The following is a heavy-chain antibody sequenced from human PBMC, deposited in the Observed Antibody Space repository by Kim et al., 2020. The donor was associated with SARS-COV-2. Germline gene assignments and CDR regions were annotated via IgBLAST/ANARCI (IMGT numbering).Heavy chain of an antibody. CDR3: ARASPDYDSSGYYVPALDY. D-gene: IGHD3-22*01. V-gene: IGHV1-69*13. CDR1: GGTFSSYA. J-gene: IGHJ4*02. CDR2: IIPIFGTA. Sequence: SVKVSCKASGGTFSSYAISWVRQAPGQGLEWMGGIIPIFGTANYAQKFQGRVTITADESTSTDYMELSSLRSEDTAVYYCARASPDYDSSGYYVPALDYWGQGTLVTVSS.